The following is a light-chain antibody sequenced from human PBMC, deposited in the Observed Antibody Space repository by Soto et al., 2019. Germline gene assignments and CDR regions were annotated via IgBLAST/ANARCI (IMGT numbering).Light chain of an antibody. CDR2: KNN. V-gene: IGLV1-47*01. CDR3: AAWDDSLSVVV. Sequence: QSVLTQPPSASGTPGQRVTISCSGSSSNNESYYVYWYQQLPGTAPQLLIYKNNQRPSGVPGRFSGSKSGTSASLAISGVRSEDEADYYWAAWDDSLSVVVFGGGTKLTVL. CDR1: SSNNESYY. J-gene: IGLJ2*01.